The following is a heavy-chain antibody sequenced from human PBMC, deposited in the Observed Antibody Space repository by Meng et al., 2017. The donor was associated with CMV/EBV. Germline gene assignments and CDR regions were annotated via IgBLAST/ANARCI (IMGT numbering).Heavy chain of an antibody. Sequence: ASVKVSCKASGYTFTGYYMHWVRQAPGQGLEWMGWINPNSGGTNYAQKFQGRVTMTRDTSISTAYMELSRLRSDDTAVYYCARVNQVRIAAAGIGYWGQRTLVTVSS. D-gene: IGHD6-13*01. CDR2: INPNSGGT. CDR3: ARVNQVRIAAAGIGY. J-gene: IGHJ4*02. V-gene: IGHV1-2*02. CDR1: GYTFTGYY.